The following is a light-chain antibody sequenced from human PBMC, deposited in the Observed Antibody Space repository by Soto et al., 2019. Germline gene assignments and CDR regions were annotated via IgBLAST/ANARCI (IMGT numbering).Light chain of an antibody. CDR1: QDIRRHY. CDR2: AAS. V-gene: IGKV3-20*01. J-gene: IGKJ1*01. Sequence: IVLTQSPGTQSLSPGERATLSCRASQDIRRHYLAWYQQKPGQTPRLLIYAASSRAPVIPDRFSGSGSGTDFTLTISRLEPEDFAGYYCQQYRSSRTFGQGTRVKIK. CDR3: QQYRSSRT.